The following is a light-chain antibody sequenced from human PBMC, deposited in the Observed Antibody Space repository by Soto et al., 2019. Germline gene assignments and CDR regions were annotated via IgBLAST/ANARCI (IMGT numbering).Light chain of an antibody. CDR1: QDITNY. CDR2: DAA. CDR3: QQYENLPLT. J-gene: IGKJ4*01. Sequence: DIPMTQSPSSLSASVGDGVTITCQASQDITNYLNWYQQKPGKSPKLLIFDAANLEAGVPSRFSGSGSGTEFTFTISSLQPEDMATYYCQQYENLPLTFGGGTKVE. V-gene: IGKV1-33*01.